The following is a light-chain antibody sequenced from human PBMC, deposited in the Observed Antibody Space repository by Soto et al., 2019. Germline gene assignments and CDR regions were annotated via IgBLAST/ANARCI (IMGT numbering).Light chain of an antibody. CDR3: CSYTSSSVV. Sequence: QSVLTQPASVSGSPGQSITISCTGTSSDVGTYNLLSWYQHHPGKAPKLMIYEASKRPSGVSIRFSGSKSGNTASLTISGIQAEDEADYYCCSYTSSSVVFGGGTKLTVL. J-gene: IGLJ2*01. CDR2: EAS. V-gene: IGLV2-23*01. CDR1: SSDVGTYNL.